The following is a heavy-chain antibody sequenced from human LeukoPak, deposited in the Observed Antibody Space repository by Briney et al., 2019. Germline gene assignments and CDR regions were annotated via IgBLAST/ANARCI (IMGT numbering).Heavy chain of an antibody. Sequence: ASVKVSCKASGYTFSNYDMNWVRQAPGQGLEWMGWINTKTVNPTYAQGFTGRFVFSLDTSVSTTYLQISSLKADDTAVYYCARDQRYCGGDCYDAFDIWGQGTMVTVSS. D-gene: IGHD2-21*02. J-gene: IGHJ3*02. CDR2: INTKTVNP. CDR1: GYTFSNYD. CDR3: ARDQRYCGGDCYDAFDI. V-gene: IGHV7-4-1*02.